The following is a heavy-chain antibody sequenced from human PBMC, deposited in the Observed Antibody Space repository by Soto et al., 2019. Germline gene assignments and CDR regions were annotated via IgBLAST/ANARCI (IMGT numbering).Heavy chain of an antibody. Sequence: PSETLSLTCTVSGGSISSGGYYWSWIRQHPGKGLEWIGYIYYSGSTYYNPSLKSRVTISVDTSKNQFSLKLSSVTAADTAVYYCARVVNTWIQLWYLDYWGQGTLVTVSS. J-gene: IGHJ4*02. V-gene: IGHV4-31*03. CDR2: IYYSGST. CDR3: ARVVNTWIQLWYLDY. CDR1: GGSISSGGYY. D-gene: IGHD5-18*01.